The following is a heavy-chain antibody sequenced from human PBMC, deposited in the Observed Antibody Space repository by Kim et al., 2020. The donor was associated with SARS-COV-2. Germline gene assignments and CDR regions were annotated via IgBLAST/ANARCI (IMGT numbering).Heavy chain of an antibody. CDR1: GFTFSSYS. CDR3: AREGGALNYYDSSGYYEFDY. CDR2: ISSSSSTI. J-gene: IGHJ4*02. V-gene: IGHV3-48*02. D-gene: IGHD3-22*01. Sequence: GGSLRLSCAASGFTFSSYSMNWVRQAPGKGLEWVSYISSSSSTIYYADSGKGRFTISRDNAKNSLYLQMNSLRDEDTAGYYGAREGGALNYYDSSGYYEFDYWGQGTLGTVSS.